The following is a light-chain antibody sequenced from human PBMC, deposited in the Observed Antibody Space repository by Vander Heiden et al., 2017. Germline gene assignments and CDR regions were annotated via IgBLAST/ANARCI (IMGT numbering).Light chain of an antibody. J-gene: IGKJ2*01. Sequence: DIQMTQSPSTLSASVGDRVTITCRASHSISEWLAWYQQKPRRAPKLLIYKASSLESGVPSRFSGSGSGTEFTLTISSLQPDDFASYYCQQYNSYSVYTFGQGTKLEIK. CDR1: HSISEW. CDR3: QQYNSYSVYT. CDR2: KAS. V-gene: IGKV1-5*03.